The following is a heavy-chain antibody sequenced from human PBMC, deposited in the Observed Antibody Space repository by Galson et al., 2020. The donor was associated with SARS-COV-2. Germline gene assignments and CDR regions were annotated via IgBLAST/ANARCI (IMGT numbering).Heavy chain of an antibody. CDR2: LIPISGKA. Sequence: SVKVSCQAPGRTLSSSAISWARQAPGQGLEWMGGLIPISGKANYAQQLQGRVPNTAAETTSPAYMELSSLSSEDTAVYYCAGSGWNGGGSYYYYYDMDVWGKGTTVTVSS. J-gene: IGHJ6*03. CDR1: GRTLSSSA. D-gene: IGHD1-1*01. V-gene: IGHV1-69*13. CDR3: AGSGWNGGGSYYYYYDMDV.